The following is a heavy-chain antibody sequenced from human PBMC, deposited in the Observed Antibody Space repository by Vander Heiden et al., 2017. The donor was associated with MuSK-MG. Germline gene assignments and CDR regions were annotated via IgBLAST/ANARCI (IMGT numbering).Heavy chain of an antibody. J-gene: IGHJ6*02. V-gene: IGHV4-34*01. CDR2: INHSGST. Sequence: QAQLQQWGAGLLKPSETLSITRAVFAGSISGCYLSWIRQSPGKGLEWIGEINHSGSTNYNPSLKSRVTISVDTSKNQFSLKLSSVTAADTAVYYCARENYYYGMDVWGQGTTVTVSS. CDR1: AGSISGCY. CDR3: ARENYYYGMDV.